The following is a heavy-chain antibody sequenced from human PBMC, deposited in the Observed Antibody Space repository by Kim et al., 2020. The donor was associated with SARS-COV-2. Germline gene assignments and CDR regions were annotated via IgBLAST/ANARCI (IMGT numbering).Heavy chain of an antibody. J-gene: IGHJ6*02. Sequence: GGSLRLSCAASGFTFSSYSMNWVRQAPGKGLEWVSSISSSSSYIYYADSVKGRFTISRDNAKNSLYLQMNSLRAEDTAVYYCARVNSLYYYDSSGLDVWGQGTTVTVSS. CDR3: ARVNSLYYYDSSGLDV. CDR2: ISSSSSYI. D-gene: IGHD3-22*01. CDR1: GFTFSSYS. V-gene: IGHV3-21*01.